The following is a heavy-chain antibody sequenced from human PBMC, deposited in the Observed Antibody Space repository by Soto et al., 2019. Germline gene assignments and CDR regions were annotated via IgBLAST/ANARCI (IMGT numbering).Heavy chain of an antibody. CDR3: AASCVGCGGFNYYGMDV. CDR2: IYYSGST. J-gene: IGHJ6*02. Sequence: QVQLQESGPGLVKPSQTLSLTCTVSGGSISSGGYYWSWIRQHPGKGLEWIGYIYYSGSTYYNTSFKSRVTTSVDTSKNRFALKLSSVTAADTAVYYCAASCVGCGGFNYYGMDVWGHGTTVTVSS. D-gene: IGHD2-21*01. V-gene: IGHV4-31*03. CDR1: GGSISSGGYY.